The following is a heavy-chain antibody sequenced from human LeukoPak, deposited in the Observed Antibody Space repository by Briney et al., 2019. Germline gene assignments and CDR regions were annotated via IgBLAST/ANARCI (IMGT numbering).Heavy chain of an antibody. D-gene: IGHD3-9*01. Sequence: PSGTLPLTCAVSGGSISSSNWWSWVRQPPGKGLEWIGEINHSGSTNYNPSLKSRVTISVDTSKNQFSLKLSSVTAADTAVYYCARLRRYFDWLILYNWFDPWGQGTLVTVSS. CDR3: ARLRRYFDWLILYNWFDP. CDR2: INHSGST. CDR1: GGSISSSNW. V-gene: IGHV4-4*02. J-gene: IGHJ5*02.